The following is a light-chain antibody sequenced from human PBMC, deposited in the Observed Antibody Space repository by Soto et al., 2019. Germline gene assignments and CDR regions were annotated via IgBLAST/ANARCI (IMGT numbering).Light chain of an antibody. CDR3: HHYGSSPQT. CDR1: QSVSATY. CDR2: GAS. J-gene: IGKJ1*01. Sequence: EIVLTQFPGTLSLSPGERATLSCRATQSVSATYLAWYQQKPGQAPRLLIYGASSRATGIPDRFSGSGSGADFTLAISRLEPEDFALYYCHHYGSSPQTFGQGTKVEIK. V-gene: IGKV3-20*01.